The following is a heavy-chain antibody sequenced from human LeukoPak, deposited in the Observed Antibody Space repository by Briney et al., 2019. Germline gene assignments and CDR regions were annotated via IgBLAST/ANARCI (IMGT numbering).Heavy chain of an antibody. Sequence: SETLSLTCTVSGGSISSYYWSWIRQPPGKGLEWIGYIYYSGSTNYNPSLKSRVTISVDTSKNQFSLKLSSVTAADTAVYYCAKLSTVTTFSYFDYWGQGTLVTVSS. V-gene: IGHV4-59*01. CDR1: GGSISSYY. CDR3: AKLSTVTTFSYFDY. J-gene: IGHJ4*02. D-gene: IGHD4-17*01. CDR2: IYYSGST.